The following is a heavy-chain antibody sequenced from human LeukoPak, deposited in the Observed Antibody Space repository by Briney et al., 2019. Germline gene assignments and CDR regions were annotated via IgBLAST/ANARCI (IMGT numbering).Heavy chain of an antibody. J-gene: IGHJ4*02. Sequence: ASVKVSFKASGYTFTGYYMHWVRQAPGQGLEWMGWINPNHGDTNYAQKFQDRVSMTRDTSISTAYMHLSRLRSADTAVYYCARDGSYYYDSSGYYPFDYWGQGTLVTVSS. CDR2: INPNHGDT. V-gene: IGHV1-2*02. D-gene: IGHD3-22*01. CDR1: GYTFTGYY. CDR3: ARDGSYYYDSSGYYPFDY.